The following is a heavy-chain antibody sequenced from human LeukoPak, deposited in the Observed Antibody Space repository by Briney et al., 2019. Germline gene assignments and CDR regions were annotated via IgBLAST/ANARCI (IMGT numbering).Heavy chain of an antibody. Sequence: PSETLSLTCTVSGGSISSYYWSWIRQPPGKGLEWIGYIYYSGSTNYNPSLKSRVTISVDTSKNQFSLRLNSVTAADTAVYHCARESPATHDSYYYAMDVWGQGTAVTVSS. D-gene: IGHD2-2*01. V-gene: IGHV4-59*01. CDR2: IYYSGST. CDR3: ARESPATHDSYYYAMDV. J-gene: IGHJ6*02. CDR1: GGSISSYY.